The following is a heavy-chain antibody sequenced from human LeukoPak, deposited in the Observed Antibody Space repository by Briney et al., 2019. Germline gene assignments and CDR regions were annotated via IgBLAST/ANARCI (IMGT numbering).Heavy chain of an antibody. D-gene: IGHD3-22*01. CDR1: GFTFSSYA. J-gene: IGHJ6*03. CDR3: AKRARDYYDSSGFSAYYYYMDV. V-gene: IGHV3-23*01. CDR2: ISCSGGST. Sequence: PGGSLRLSCAASGFTFSSYAMSWVRQAPGKGLEWVSAISCSGGSTYYADSVKGRFTISRDNSKNTLYLQMNSLRAPDTAVYYCAKRARDYYDSSGFSAYYYYMDVWGKGTTVTVSS.